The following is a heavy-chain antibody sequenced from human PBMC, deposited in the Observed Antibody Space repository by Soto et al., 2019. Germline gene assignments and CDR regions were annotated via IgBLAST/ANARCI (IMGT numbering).Heavy chain of an antibody. V-gene: IGHV1-18*01. CDR1: GYTFTSYG. D-gene: IGHD2-2*01. CDR2: ISAYNGNT. CDR3: ARDEGGFVVVPAARDTGYYYYMDV. Sequence: ASVKVSYKASGYTFTSYGISWVRQAPGQGLEWMGWISAYNGNTNYAQKLQGRVTMTTDTSTSTAYMELRSLRSDDTAVYYCARDEGGFVVVPAARDTGYYYYMDVWGKGTTVTVSS. J-gene: IGHJ6*03.